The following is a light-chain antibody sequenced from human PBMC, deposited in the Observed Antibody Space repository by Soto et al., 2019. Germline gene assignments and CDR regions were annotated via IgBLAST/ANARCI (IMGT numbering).Light chain of an antibody. CDR1: QYINTK. V-gene: IGKV3-11*01. Sequence: EIVLTHSPATLSSFPCYRFTLPLRASQYINTKLAWYQHRPGQAPRLLIYQTSIRAAGIPARFSASGSGTDFTLTISDVQPEDFALYYCHQRQSWPRTFGQGTKVDI. J-gene: IGKJ1*01. CDR3: HQRQSWPRT. CDR2: QTS.